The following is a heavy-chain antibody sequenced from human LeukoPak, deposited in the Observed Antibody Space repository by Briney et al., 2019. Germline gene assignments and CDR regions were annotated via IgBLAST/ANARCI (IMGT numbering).Heavy chain of an antibody. CDR3: ATTTIAARPFDY. V-gene: IGHV1-2*02. Sequence: ASVKVSCKASGHTFTGYYMHWVRQAPGQGLEWMGWINPNSGGTNYAQKFQGRVTMTRDTSISTAYMELSGLRSDDTAVYYCATTTIAARPFDYWGQGTLVTVSS. D-gene: IGHD6-6*01. CDR1: GHTFTGYY. J-gene: IGHJ4*02. CDR2: INPNSGGT.